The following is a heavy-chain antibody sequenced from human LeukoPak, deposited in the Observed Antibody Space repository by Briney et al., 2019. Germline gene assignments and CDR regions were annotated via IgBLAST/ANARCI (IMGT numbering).Heavy chain of an antibody. J-gene: IGHJ3*01. CDR3: ARSHPRTSVFDF. D-gene: IGHD5/OR15-5a*01. Sequence: PGGSLRLSCAASGFTFSSYAMSWVRQAPGKGLEWVSVISGSGGSTYYADSVKGRFTISRDNSKNTLYLQMNSLRVEDTAVYYCARSHPRTSVFDFGGQGTMVTLSS. CDR2: ISGSGGST. V-gene: IGHV3-23*01. CDR1: GFTFSSYA.